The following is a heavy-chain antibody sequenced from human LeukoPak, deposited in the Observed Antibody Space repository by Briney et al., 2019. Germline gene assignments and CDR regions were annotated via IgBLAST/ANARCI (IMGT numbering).Heavy chain of an antibody. J-gene: IGHJ4*02. CDR3: AKEVKAGSYYEFCFDY. D-gene: IGHD1-26*01. Sequence: PGGSLRLSCAASGFTFSSYAMSWVRQAPGKGLEWVSAISGSGGSTYYADSVKGRFTISRDNSKNTLYLQMNSLRAEDTAVYYCAKEVKAGSYYEFCFDYWGQGTLVTVSS. CDR1: GFTFSSYA. V-gene: IGHV3-23*01. CDR2: ISGSGGST.